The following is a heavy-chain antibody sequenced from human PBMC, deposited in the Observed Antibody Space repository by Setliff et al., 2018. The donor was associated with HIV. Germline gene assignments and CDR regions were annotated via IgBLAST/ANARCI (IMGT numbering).Heavy chain of an antibody. D-gene: IGHD3-10*01. CDR2: IRIASGPA. Sequence: PGGSLRLSCVASGFSFTQTWMSWVRQAPGKGLEWLGRIRIASGPAEYAAPVKGRFIISRDDSKNTVYLVMNSLKTEDTGVYYCSRVNDPSHLQYNFEYWGRGTLVTVSS. CDR3: SRVNDPSHLQYNFEY. CDR1: GFSFTQTW. J-gene: IGHJ4*02. V-gene: IGHV3-15*01.